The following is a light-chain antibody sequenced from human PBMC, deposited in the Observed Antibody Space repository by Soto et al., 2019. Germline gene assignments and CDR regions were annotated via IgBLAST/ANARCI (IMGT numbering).Light chain of an antibody. Sequence: IVMTQTPLPSPVALGQPASISCRSSQSLVSSDGNTYLSWLHQRPGQPPRLLIYKVSKRFSGVPDRFSGSGAGTDFTLRISRVEAEDVGVYYCLQATQFPPFTFGQGTKLEI. V-gene: IGKV2-24*01. CDR2: KVS. CDR1: QSLVSSDGNTY. J-gene: IGKJ2*01. CDR3: LQATQFPPFT.